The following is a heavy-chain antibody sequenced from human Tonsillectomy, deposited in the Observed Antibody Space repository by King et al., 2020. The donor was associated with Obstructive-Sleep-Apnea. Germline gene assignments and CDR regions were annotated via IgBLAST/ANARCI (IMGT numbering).Heavy chain of an antibody. D-gene: IGHD3-10*01. V-gene: IGHV5-10-1*03. J-gene: IGHJ4*02. CDR3: ASQYYYGSGSYYPYDY. CDR2: IDPSDSYT. Sequence: VQLVQSGAEVKKPGESLRISCKGSGYSFTSYWISWVRQMPGKGLEWMGRIDPSDSYTNYSPSFQGHVTISADKSISTAYLQWSSLKASDTAMYYCASQYYYGSGSYYPYDYWGQGTLVTVSS. CDR1: GYSFTSYW.